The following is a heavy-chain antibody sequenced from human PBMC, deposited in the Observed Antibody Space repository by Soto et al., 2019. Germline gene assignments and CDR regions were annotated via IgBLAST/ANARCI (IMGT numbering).Heavy chain of an antibody. Sequence: GGSLRLSCAASGFTFSRYSMDWVRQAPGKGLEWVSSISSTTNYIYYADSMKGRFTVSRDNAKNSVYLDMNSLSAEDTAVYYCARESEDLTSNFDYWGQGTLVTVSS. CDR1: GFTFSRYS. J-gene: IGHJ4*02. CDR3: ARESEDLTSNFDY. V-gene: IGHV3-21*01. CDR2: ISSTTNYI.